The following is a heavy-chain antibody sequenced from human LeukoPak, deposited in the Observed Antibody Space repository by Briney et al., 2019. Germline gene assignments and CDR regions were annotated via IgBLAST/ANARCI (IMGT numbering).Heavy chain of an antibody. J-gene: IGHJ3*02. CDR2: IIPIFGTA. Sequence: GASVKVSCKASGGTFSSYAISWVRQAPGQGLEWMGGIIPIFGTANYAQKFQGRVTITTDESTSTAYMELSSLRSEDTAVYYCARGDIAAAGLRGAFDIWGQGTMVTVSS. D-gene: IGHD6-13*01. CDR1: GGTFSSYA. CDR3: ARGDIAAAGLRGAFDI. V-gene: IGHV1-69*05.